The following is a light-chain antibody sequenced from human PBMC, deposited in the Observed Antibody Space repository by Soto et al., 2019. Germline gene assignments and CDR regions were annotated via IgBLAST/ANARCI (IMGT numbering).Light chain of an antibody. CDR1: QTVDSRY. CDR3: QQYGASPELT. V-gene: IGKV3-20*01. J-gene: IGKJ4*01. Sequence: GVTQSPGTVSLSPGESATLSCRTSQTVDSRYLAWYQRKPGQSPRLLIFAASRRASGIPDRFSGSGSGTEFTLTVSKVEPEDFAMYYCQQYGASPELTFGGGTRVEIK. CDR2: AAS.